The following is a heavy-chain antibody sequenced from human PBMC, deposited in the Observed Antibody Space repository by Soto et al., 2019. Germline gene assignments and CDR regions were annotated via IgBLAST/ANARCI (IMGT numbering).Heavy chain of an antibody. CDR3: AREHSSSSGPGFYGLDV. CDR2: IGIAGDT. CDR1: GFAVSTYD. V-gene: IGHV3-13*01. Sequence: GSLRLSCAASGFAVSTYDMLWVRQATGKGLEWVSAIGIAGDTYYAGSVKGRFTISREDAKNSLYLQMHSLRAGDTAVYYCAREHSSSSGPGFYGLDVWGPGTTVTVSS. J-gene: IGHJ6*02. D-gene: IGHD6-6*01.